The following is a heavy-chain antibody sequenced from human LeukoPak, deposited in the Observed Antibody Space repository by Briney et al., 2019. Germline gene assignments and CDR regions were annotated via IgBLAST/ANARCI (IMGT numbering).Heavy chain of an antibody. V-gene: IGHV3-7*01. CDR1: GFTFSNAW. CDR2: IKPDGSEK. CDR3: ARDFGTIVVVTAIVD. D-gene: IGHD2-21*02. J-gene: IGHJ4*02. Sequence: PGGSLRLSCAASGFTFSNAWMSWVRQAPGKGLEWVANIKPDGSEKYYVDSVKGRFTISRDNAKNSLYLQMNSLRAEDTAVYYCARDFGTIVVVTAIVDWGQGTLVTVSS.